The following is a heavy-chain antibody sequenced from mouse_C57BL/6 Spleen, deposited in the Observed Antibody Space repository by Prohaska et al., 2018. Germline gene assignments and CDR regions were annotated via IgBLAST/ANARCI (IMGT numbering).Heavy chain of an antibody. V-gene: IGHV1-26*01. D-gene: IGHD4-1*01. Sequence: SCKASGYTFTDSYMYWVKQSHGKSLEWIGDINPNNGGTSYNQKFKGKATLTVDKSSSTAYMELRSLTSEDSAVYYCARVGRVDYWGQGTTLTVYS. J-gene: IGHJ2*01. CDR2: INPNNGGT. CDR1: GYTFTDSY. CDR3: ARVGRVDY.